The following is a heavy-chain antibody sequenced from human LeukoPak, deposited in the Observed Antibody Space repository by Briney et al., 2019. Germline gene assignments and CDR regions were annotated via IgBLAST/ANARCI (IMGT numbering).Heavy chain of an antibody. CDR2: IYYSGST. CDR1: GGSVGSNY. CDR3: ARRGTTWYFED. D-gene: IGHD1-14*01. J-gene: IGHJ4*02. Sequence: SETLSLTCSVSGGSVGSNYWSWVRQPPGKGLEWIGSIYYSGSTNYNPSLKSRVTISVDTSKNQFSLKLTSVTAADMAVYYCARRGTTWYFEDWGQGTLVTVSS. V-gene: IGHV4-59*08.